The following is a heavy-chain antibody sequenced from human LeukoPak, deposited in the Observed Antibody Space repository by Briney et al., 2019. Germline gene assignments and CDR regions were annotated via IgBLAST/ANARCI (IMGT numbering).Heavy chain of an antibody. CDR3: ASSYGDYGAVFDY. CDR2: IYYSGST. CDR1: GGSISSYY. Sequence: SETLSLTCTVSGGSISSYYWSWIRQPAGKGLEWIGYIYYSGSTNYNPSLKSRVTISVDTSKNQFSLELSSVTAADTAVYYCASSYGDYGAVFDYWGQGTLVTVSS. D-gene: IGHD4-17*01. V-gene: IGHV4-59*01. J-gene: IGHJ4*02.